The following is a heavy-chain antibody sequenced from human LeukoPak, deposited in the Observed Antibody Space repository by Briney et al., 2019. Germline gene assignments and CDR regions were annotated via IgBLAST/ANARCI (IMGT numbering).Heavy chain of an antibody. CDR3: AKDRGYNYEY. J-gene: IGHJ4*02. Sequence: AGGSLRLSCAASGFTFSSYGMHWVRQAPGKGLEWVAFIRYDGSNKYYADSVKGRFTISRDNSKNTLCLQMNSLRAEDTAVYYCAKDRGYNYEYWGQGTLVTVSS. CDR1: GFTFSSYG. V-gene: IGHV3-30*02. CDR2: IRYDGSNK. D-gene: IGHD5-18*01.